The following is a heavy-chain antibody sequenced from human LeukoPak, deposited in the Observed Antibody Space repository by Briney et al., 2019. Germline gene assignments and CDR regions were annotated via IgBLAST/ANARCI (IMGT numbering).Heavy chain of an antibody. J-gene: IGHJ6*02. CDR3: AREPKLGNYYYYGMDV. CDR1: GYTFTSYD. V-gene: IGHV1-8*01. CDR2: MNPNSGNT. Sequence: ASVKVSCKASGYTFTSYDINWVRQATRQGLEWMGWMNPNSGNTGYAQKFQGRVTMTRNTSISTAYMELSSLRSEDTAVYYCAREPKLGNYYYYGMDVWGQGTTVTVSS. D-gene: IGHD6-6*01.